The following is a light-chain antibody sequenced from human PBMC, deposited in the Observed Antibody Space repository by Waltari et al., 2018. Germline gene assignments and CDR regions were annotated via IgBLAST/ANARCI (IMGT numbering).Light chain of an antibody. V-gene: IGLV2-23*02. CDR1: NSHVGVYNH. CDR3: WSDGGSGTVI. J-gene: IGLJ2*01. CDR2: DVP. Sequence: QSALSQPAPVSGPPRQSFPISCTATNSHVGVYNHVSWYQHNPGQAPKLIIFDVPERPSGISKRFSGSKSGNTASLTISEPQAEDESDYYCWSDGGSGTVIFGGGTTRTFL.